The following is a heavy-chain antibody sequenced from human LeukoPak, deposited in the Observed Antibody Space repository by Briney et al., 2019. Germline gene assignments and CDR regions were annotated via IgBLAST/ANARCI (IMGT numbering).Heavy chain of an antibody. V-gene: IGHV3-23*01. Sequence: GGSLRLSCAASGFTFSSYAMSWVRQAPEKGLEWVSAISGSGGSTYYADSVKGRFTISRDNSKNTLYLQMNSLRAEDTAVYYCARVSSYYYYYMDVWGKGTTVTVSS. J-gene: IGHJ6*03. CDR1: GFTFSSYA. CDR3: ARVSSYYYYYMDV. CDR2: ISGSGGST.